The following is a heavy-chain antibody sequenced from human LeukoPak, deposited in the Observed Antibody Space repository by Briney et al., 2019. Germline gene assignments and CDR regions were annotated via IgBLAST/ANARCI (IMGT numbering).Heavy chain of an antibody. D-gene: IGHD6-19*01. CDR2: IIPIFGTA. J-gene: IGHJ4*02. CDR3: ARSQWLVRCFDY. V-gene: IGHV1-69*13. Sequence: ASVKVSCKASGGTFSSYAISWVRQAPGQGLEWMGGIIPIFGTANYAQKFQGRVTITADESTSTAYMELRSLRSDDTAVYYCARSQWLVRCFDYWGQGTLVTVSS. CDR1: GGTFSSYA.